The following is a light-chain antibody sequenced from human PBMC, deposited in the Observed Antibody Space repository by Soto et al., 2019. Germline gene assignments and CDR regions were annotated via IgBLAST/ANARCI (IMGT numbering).Light chain of an antibody. J-gene: IGKJ1*01. Sequence: DIQMTQSPSTLSASVGDRVTITCRASQSISSWLAWYQQKPGKAPKLLIYKASSLESGVPSRFSGSRSGTEFTLTISSLQPDDFATSYCQQYNSYSWTFGQGTKVEIK. CDR1: QSISSW. CDR3: QQYNSYSWT. V-gene: IGKV1-5*03. CDR2: KAS.